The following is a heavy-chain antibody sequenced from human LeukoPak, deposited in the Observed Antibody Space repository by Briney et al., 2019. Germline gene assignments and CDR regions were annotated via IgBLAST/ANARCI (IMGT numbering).Heavy chain of an antibody. CDR3: ARQFGGDSSGYYYGDFQH. Sequence: GGSLRLSCAASGFTFSSYSMNWVRQAPGKGLEWVSSISSSSSYIYYADSVKGRFTISRDNAKNSLYLQMNSLRAEDTAVYYCARQFGGDSSGYYYGDFQHWGQGTLVTVSS. J-gene: IGHJ1*01. CDR2: ISSSSSYI. V-gene: IGHV3-21*01. D-gene: IGHD3-22*01. CDR1: GFTFSSYS.